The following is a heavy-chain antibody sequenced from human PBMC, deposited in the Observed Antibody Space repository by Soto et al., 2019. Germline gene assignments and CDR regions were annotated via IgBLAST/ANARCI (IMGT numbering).Heavy chain of an antibody. CDR3: ATHYRYCSGGSCYSGNYYYMDV. Sequence: SETLSLTCTVSGGSISSYYWSWIRQPPGKGLEWIGYIYYSGSTNYNPSLKSRVTISVDTSKNQFSLKLSSVTAADTAVYYCATHYRYCSGGSCYSGNYYYMDVWGKGTTVTVSS. CDR1: GGSISSYY. V-gene: IGHV4-59*08. D-gene: IGHD2-15*01. CDR2: IYYSGST. J-gene: IGHJ6*03.